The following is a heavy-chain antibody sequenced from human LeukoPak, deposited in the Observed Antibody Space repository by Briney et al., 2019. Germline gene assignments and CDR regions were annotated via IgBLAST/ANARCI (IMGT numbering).Heavy chain of an antibody. CDR2: FDPEDGET. D-gene: IGHD1-26*01. CDR3: ATGVVGATGFDAFDI. Sequence: GASVKVSCKVSGYTLTELSMHWVRQAPGKGREWMGGFDPEDGETIYAQKFQGRVTMTEDTSTDTAYMELSSLRSEDTAVYYCATGVVGATGFDAFDIWGQGTMVTVSS. V-gene: IGHV1-24*01. CDR1: GYTLTELS. J-gene: IGHJ3*02.